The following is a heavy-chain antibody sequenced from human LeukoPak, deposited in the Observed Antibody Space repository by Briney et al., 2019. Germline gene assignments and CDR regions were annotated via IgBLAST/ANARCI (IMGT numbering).Heavy chain of an antibody. D-gene: IGHD1-26*01. V-gene: IGHV5-51*01. Sequence: GASLKISCKGSGYTFNNYWIGWVRQLPGKGLEWMGSIYAGDSDTTYSPSFQGHVTISVDNSISTAYLQWSSLRASDTSLYYCARSPTPPSGIYQRAYDIWGQGTMVTVSS. CDR3: ARSPTPPSGIYQRAYDI. J-gene: IGHJ3*02. CDR1: GYTFNNYW. CDR2: IYAGDSDT.